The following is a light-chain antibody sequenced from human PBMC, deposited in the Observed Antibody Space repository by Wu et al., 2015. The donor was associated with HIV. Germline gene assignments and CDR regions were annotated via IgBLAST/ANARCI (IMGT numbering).Light chain of an antibody. CDR3: QQFNSYPLT. CDR2: DAS. CDR1: QGISMA. Sequence: VTITCGRSQGISMALAWYQHEIQAKTPKLLIYDASSLESRGPDQGSSGSGSGTDFTLTISSLQPEDVATYYCQQFNSYPLTFGGGTKVEIK. J-gene: IGKJ4*01. V-gene: IGKV1-13*02.